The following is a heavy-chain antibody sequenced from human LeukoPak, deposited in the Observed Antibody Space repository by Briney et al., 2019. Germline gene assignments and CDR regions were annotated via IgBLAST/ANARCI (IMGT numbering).Heavy chain of an antibody. Sequence: AASVKVSCKASGYTFTNYGMNWVRQAPGQGLEWMGWINTNTGNPTYAQGFTGRFVFSLDTSVSTAYLQISSLKAEDTAVYYCARIYYSSEARYLDLWSRGTLVTVSS. CDR1: GYTFTNYG. V-gene: IGHV7-4-1*02. CDR2: INTNTGNP. J-gene: IGHJ2*01. CDR3: ARIYYSSEARYLDL. D-gene: IGHD6-19*01.